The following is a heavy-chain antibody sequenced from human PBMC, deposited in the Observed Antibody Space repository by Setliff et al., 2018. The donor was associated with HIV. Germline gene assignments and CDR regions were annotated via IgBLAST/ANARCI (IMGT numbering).Heavy chain of an antibody. V-gene: IGHV3-30*07. Sequence: PGGSLRLSCVASGFTFSTFAMHWVRQAPGKGLEWVSVISYDASRASYADSVKGRFTISRDNSKNTLFLQMNSLRAEDTAVYYCIRGYYFSLDYWGQGTLVTVSS. CDR2: ISYDASRA. J-gene: IGHJ4*02. CDR1: GFTFSTFA. CDR3: IRGYYFSLDY. D-gene: IGHD3-22*01.